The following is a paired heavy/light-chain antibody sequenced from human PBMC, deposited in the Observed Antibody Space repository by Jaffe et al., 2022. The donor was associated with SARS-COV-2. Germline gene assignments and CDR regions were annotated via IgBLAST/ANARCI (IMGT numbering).Heavy chain of an antibody. CDR1: GFTVSTNY. Sequence: EVQLVESGGGLVQPGGSLRLSCAVSGFTVSTNYMSWVRQAPGKGLEWVSVIYSGGRTYFADSVEGRFTISRHNSKNTLYLQMNSLRAEDTAVYYCARGGDSLRYFDSWGQGTLVTVSS. V-gene: IGHV3-53*04. J-gene: IGHJ4*02. CDR2: IYSGGRT. CDR3: ARGGDSLRYFDS. D-gene: IGHD3-22*01.
Light chain of an antibody. CDR3: QSFDSSLYSPV. Sequence: QSVLTQPPSVSGAPGQRVTISCTGSSSNIGAGYDVHWYQQLPGTAPKLLIYVNNNRPSGVPDRFSGSKSGTSASLAITGLQADDEADYYCQSFDSSLYSPVFGGGTQLTVL. CDR2: VNN. J-gene: IGLJ7*01. V-gene: IGLV1-40*01. CDR1: SSNIGAGYD.